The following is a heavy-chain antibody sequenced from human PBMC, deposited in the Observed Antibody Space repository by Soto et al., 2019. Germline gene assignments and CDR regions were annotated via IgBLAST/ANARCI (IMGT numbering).Heavy chain of an antibody. CDR3: ARGPEDYCANSGNDFFDY. Sequence: QVQLVQSGAEVKKPGASVKVSCKASGYTFTTYGMSWVRQAPGQRLAWMGWISTYNGNTKYAERLQGRVTMTTDTTTSTDTIELRSRASGEEAAYYSARGPEDYCANSGNDFFDYWGQGTLVTVSS. V-gene: IGHV1-18*01. CDR1: GYTFTTYG. D-gene: IGHD3-22*01. CDR2: ISTYNGNT. J-gene: IGHJ4*01.